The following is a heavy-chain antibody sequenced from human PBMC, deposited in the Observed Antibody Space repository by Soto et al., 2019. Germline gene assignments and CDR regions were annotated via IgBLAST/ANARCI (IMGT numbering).Heavy chain of an antibody. Sequence: GGSLRLSCAASGFTFSSYGMHWVRQAPGKGLEWVAVMSYDGSNKYYADSVKGRFTISRDNSKNTLYLQMNSLRAEDTAVYYCAAGYPSSYFDYWGQGTLVTVSS. CDR3: AAGYPSSYFDY. CDR1: GFTFSSYG. V-gene: IGHV3-30*03. CDR2: MSYDGSNK. J-gene: IGHJ4*02. D-gene: IGHD3-9*01.